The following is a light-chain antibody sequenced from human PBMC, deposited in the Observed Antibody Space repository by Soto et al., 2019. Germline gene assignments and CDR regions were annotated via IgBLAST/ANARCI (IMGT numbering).Light chain of an antibody. V-gene: IGLV2-14*01. CDR3: CSYARSTALV. Sequence: QSALTQPASVSGSPGQSITISCTGTSSDVGGYNYVSWYQQHPDKAPKLMIYDVNYRPSGVSNRFSGSKSGNTASLTISGLQADDEAHYYCCSYARSTALVFGGGTKVTVL. CDR2: DVN. CDR1: SSDVGGYNY. J-gene: IGLJ2*01.